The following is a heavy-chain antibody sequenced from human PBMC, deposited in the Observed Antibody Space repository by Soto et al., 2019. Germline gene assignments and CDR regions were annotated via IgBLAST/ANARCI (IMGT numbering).Heavy chain of an antibody. D-gene: IGHD1-26*01. J-gene: IGHJ5*02. CDR1: GGSISSGGYY. CDR2: IYYSGST. CDR3: ARRESGSYYSCWFDP. V-gene: IGHV4-31*03. Sequence: QVQLQESGPGLVKPSQTLSLTCTVSGGSISSGGYYWSWIRQHPGKGLEWIGYIYYSGSTYYNPSLKSRVTRSVDTSKNHFSLKLSSVTAADTAVYYCARRESGSYYSCWFDPWGQGTLVTVSS.